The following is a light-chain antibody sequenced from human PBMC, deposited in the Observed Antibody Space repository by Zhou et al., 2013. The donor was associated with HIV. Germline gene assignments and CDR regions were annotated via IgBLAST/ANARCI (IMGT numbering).Light chain of an antibody. CDR1: QNVFSN. V-gene: IGKV3-15*01. CDR2: DSS. J-gene: IGKJ5*01. Sequence: EIVLTQSPGTLSLSPGERVTLSCRASQNVFSNLAWYQQKPGQAPSLLIYDSSTRATGVPARFSGSGSGTEFSLTISGLQPDDFATYYCQQYNSYPITFGRGTRLDI. CDR3: QQYNSYPIT.